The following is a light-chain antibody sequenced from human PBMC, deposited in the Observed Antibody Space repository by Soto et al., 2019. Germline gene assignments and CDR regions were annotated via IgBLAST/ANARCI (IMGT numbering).Light chain of an antibody. V-gene: IGKV3-20*01. CDR2: GTS. CDR3: HQYGISPFT. CDR1: QGVSSGY. J-gene: IGKJ3*01. Sequence: EIVLTQSPCTLSLSPGERATLSCRASQGVSSGYLAWFQQKPGQAPRLLIYGTSSRATGIPDSFSGSGSGTDFTLTISRLEPEDFAVYYCHQYGISPFTFGPGTKVDIK.